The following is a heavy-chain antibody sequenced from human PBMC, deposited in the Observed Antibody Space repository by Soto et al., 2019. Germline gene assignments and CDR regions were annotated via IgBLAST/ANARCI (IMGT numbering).Heavy chain of an antibody. Sequence: SETLSLTFTVSGGSISSGGYYWSWIRQHPGKGLEWIGYIYYSGSTYYNPSLKSRVTISVDTSKNQFSLKLSSVTAADTAVYYCARDPRAVYGMDVWGQGTTVTVSS. CDR2: IYYSGST. D-gene: IGHD6-25*01. V-gene: IGHV4-31*03. J-gene: IGHJ6*02. CDR1: GGSISSGGYY. CDR3: ARDPRAVYGMDV.